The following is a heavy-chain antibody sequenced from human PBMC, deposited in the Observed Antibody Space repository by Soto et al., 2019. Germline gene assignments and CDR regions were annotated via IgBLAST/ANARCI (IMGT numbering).Heavy chain of an antibody. CDR1: GGSISSSTYS. D-gene: IGHD5-18*01. CDR3: ARLKGRVGYSHGYIDS. CDR2: INYSGKT. J-gene: IGHJ4*02. Sequence: SSETLSLTCTVSGGSISSSTYSWGWIRQPPGKGLDWIGTINYSGKTYYNPSLKSRVTVSVDTSKNQFSLKLTSVTAADTAVYYCARLKGRVGYSHGYIDSWGQGALVTVSS. V-gene: IGHV4-39*01.